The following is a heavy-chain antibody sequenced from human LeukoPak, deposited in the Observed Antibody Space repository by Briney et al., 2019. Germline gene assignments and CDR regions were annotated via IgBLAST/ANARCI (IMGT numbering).Heavy chain of an antibody. J-gene: IGHJ4*02. CDR3: AKSQRAFEAYQLLQGDY. V-gene: IGHV3-66*01. Sequence: PGGSLRLSCADSGFTVSGDNMSWVRQFQAKGLEWVATFHSGGDTYYADSVKGRFTISRDDSKNMVYLQMNSLRAEDTAVYYCAKSQRAFEAYQLLQGDYWGQGTLVTVSS. CDR1: GFTVSGDN. D-gene: IGHD2-2*01. CDR2: FHSGGDT.